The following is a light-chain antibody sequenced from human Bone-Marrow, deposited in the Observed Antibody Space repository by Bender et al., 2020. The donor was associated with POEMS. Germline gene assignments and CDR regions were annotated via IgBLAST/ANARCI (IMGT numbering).Light chain of an antibody. Sequence: SYELTQPPSVSVSPGQTASITCSADKLGDKYACWYQQRPGQSPVLVIYQDDKRPSGIPERFSGSNFGNPATLTISGTQAMDEADYYCQAWDSTTVVFGGGTKLTVL. CDR1: KLGDKY. CDR2: QDD. V-gene: IGLV3-1*01. CDR3: QAWDSTTVV. J-gene: IGLJ2*01.